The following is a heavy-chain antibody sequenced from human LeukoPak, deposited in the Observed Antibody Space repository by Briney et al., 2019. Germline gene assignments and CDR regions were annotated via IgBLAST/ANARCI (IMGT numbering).Heavy chain of an antibody. CDR1: GGSISSYC. V-gene: IGHV4-59*01. J-gene: IGHJ6*02. CDR2: IYYSGST. CDR3: ASGPSRIAAAGYYYYYGMDV. Sequence: SETLSLTCTVSGGSISSYCWSWIRQPPGKGLERIGYIYYSGSTNYNPSLKSRVTISVDTSKNQFSLKLSSVTAADTAVYYCASGPSRIAAAGYYYYYGMDVWGQGTTVTVSS. D-gene: IGHD6-13*01.